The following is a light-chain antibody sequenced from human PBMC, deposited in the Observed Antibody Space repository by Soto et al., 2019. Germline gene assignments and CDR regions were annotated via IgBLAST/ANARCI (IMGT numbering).Light chain of an antibody. CDR3: QQSYSTPQT. J-gene: IGKJ1*01. Sequence: DIQMTQSPSSLSASVGDRVTISCRASQSLGGFLNWYQQKPGKAPKLLIYAASSLQSGVPSRFSGSESGTDFTLTISSLQPEDFATYYCQQSYSTPQTFGQGTKVDI. V-gene: IGKV1-39*01. CDR2: AAS. CDR1: QSLGGF.